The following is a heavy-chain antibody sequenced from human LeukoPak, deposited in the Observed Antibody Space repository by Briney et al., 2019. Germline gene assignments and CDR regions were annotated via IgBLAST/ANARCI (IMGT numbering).Heavy chain of an antibody. CDR2: ISYDGSNK. Sequence: GGSLRLSCAASGFTFSSYAMHWVRQAPGKGLEWVAVISYDGSNKYYADSVKGRFTISRDNSKNTLYLQMNSLRAEDTAVYYCARDSLFDYWGQGTLVTVSS. J-gene: IGHJ4*02. CDR1: GFTFSSYA. V-gene: IGHV3-30-3*01. CDR3: ARDSLFDY.